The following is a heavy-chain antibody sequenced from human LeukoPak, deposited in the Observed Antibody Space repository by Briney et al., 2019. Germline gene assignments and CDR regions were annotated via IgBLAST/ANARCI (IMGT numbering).Heavy chain of an antibody. CDR2: IYYSGST. Sequence: SQTLSLTCTVSGGSISSGGYYWSWIRQHPGKGLEWIGYIYYSGSTNYSPSLKSRVTISVDTSKNQFSLKLSSVTAADTAVYYCARGWVAARRFDYWGQGTLVTVSS. J-gene: IGHJ4*02. D-gene: IGHD6-6*01. V-gene: IGHV4-31*03. CDR3: ARGWVAARRFDY. CDR1: GGSISSGGYY.